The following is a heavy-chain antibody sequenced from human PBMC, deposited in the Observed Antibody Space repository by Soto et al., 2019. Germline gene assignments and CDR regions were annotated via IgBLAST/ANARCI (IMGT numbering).Heavy chain of an antibody. J-gene: IGHJ4*02. D-gene: IGHD5-12*01. Sequence: EVQLLESGGGLVQPGGSPRLSCVASGFSFSSYAMVWVRQAPGKGLEWVSVISARGGSSYFADTVKGRFTISRDNSKNLLSLEMNSLRAEDTAIYFCAKGSIEYSASVDNWGQGTLVLVSS. CDR1: GFSFSSYA. CDR2: ISARGGSS. CDR3: AKGSIEYSASVDN. V-gene: IGHV3-23*01.